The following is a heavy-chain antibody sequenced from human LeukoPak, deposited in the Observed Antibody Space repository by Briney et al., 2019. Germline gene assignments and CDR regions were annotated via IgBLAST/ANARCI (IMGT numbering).Heavy chain of an antibody. CDR1: GGSFSGYY. Sequence: SETLSLTCAVYGGSFSGYYWSWIRQPPGKGLEWIGEINHSGSTNYNPSLKSGVTISVDTSKNQFSLQLSSVTAADTAVYYCARVSYSSGWYDDYFDYWGQGTLVTVSS. CDR3: ARVSYSSGWYDDYFDY. CDR2: INHSGST. J-gene: IGHJ4*02. V-gene: IGHV4-34*01. D-gene: IGHD6-19*01.